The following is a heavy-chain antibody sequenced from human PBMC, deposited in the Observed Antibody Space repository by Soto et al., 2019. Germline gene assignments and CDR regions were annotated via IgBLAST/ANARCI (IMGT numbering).Heavy chain of an antibody. CDR3: TTGDSSGYYYQNY. D-gene: IGHD3-22*01. CDR2: IKSKTDGGTT. CDR1: GFTFSNAW. V-gene: IGHV3-15*07. J-gene: IGHJ4*02. Sequence: GGSLRLSCAASGFTFSNAWMNWVRQAPGKGLEWVGRIKSKTDGGTTDYAAPVKGRFTISRDDSKNTLYLQMNSLKTEDTAVYYCTTGDSSGYYYQNYWGQGTLVTVSS.